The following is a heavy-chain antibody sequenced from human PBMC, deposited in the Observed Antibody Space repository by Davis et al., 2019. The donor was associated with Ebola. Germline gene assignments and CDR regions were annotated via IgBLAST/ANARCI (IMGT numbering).Heavy chain of an antibody. J-gene: IGHJ4*02. CDR1: GGSFSGYY. V-gene: IGHV4-39*01. CDR3: ARRARKMATGIDY. Sequence: MPSETLSLTCAVYGGSFSGYYRGFLVPPPFKGLEWIRSIYYSGSTYYNPSLKSRVTISVDTSKNQFSLKLSSVTAADQAVYYCARRARKMATGIDYWGQGTLVTVSS. D-gene: IGHD5-24*01. CDR2: IYYSGST.